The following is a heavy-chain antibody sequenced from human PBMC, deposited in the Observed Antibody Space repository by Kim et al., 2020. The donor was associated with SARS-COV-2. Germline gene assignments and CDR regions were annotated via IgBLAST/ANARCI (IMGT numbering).Heavy chain of an antibody. V-gene: IGHV4-59*01. J-gene: IGHJ4*02. CDR1: GGSISIFY. CDR3: VRDRELSF. Sequence: SETLSLTCTVSGGSISIFYWSWVRQPPGKGLEWIGYSYNGGSTDYNPSLKSRVTISVDPSKNQFSLELTSMSAADTAVYYCVRDRELSFWGRGTLVTVSS. D-gene: IGHD3-10*01. CDR2: SYNGGST.